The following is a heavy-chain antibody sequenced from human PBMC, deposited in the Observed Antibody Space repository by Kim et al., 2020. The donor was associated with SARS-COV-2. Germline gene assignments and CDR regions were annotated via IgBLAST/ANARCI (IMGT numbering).Heavy chain of an antibody. V-gene: IGHV3-74*01. CDR1: GFTFSNYW. J-gene: IGHJ6*02. Sequence: GGSLRLSCEASGFTFSNYWMHWVRQAPGKGLIWVSHINSDGTTTNYADSVKGRFTISRDDAKNTLYMEMKSLTPEDTAVYYCAAGGLDYGDYATYVNYYKGMDVWGQGTTVTVSS. CDR3: AAGGLDYGDYATYVNYYKGMDV. CDR2: INSDGTTT. D-gene: IGHD4-17*01.